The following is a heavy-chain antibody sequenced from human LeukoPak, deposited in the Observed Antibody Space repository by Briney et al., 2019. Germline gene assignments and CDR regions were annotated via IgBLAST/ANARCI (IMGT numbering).Heavy chain of an antibody. V-gene: IGHV3-21*01. J-gene: IGHJ4*02. CDR3: ARKGGYSSGYYY. CDR1: GFTFSSYS. D-gene: IGHD3-22*01. Sequence: GGSLRLSCAASGFTFSSYSMNWVRQAPGKGLEWVSSISSSSSYIYYADSVKGRFTISRDNAKNSLYLQINSLRAEDTAVYFCARKGGYSSGYYYWGQGTLVTVSS. CDR2: ISSSSSYI.